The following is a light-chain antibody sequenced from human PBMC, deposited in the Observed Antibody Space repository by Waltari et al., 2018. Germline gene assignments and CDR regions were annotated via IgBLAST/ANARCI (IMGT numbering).Light chain of an antibody. CDR2: AAS. V-gene: IGKV1-39*01. Sequence: ARESSSSYLNWYQQKPGKAPKLLFYAASSLQSGVPSRFSGSGSGTDFTLTISSLQPEDFATYYCQQSYSTPGTFGQGTKVEIK. J-gene: IGKJ1*01. CDR1: ESSSSY. CDR3: QQSYSTPGT.